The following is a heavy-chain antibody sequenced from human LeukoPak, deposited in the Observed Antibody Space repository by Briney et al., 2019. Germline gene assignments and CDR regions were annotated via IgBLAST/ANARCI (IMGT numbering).Heavy chain of an antibody. D-gene: IGHD6-13*01. CDR2: IKQDGSEN. CDR1: GFTFSDYW. Sequence: GGSLRLSCAASGFTFSDYWMSWVRQAPGKGLEWVANIKQDGSENHYVDSVKGRFTISRDNAKNSLYLQMNSMRAEDTALYYCARGSGSSWYFYFDYWGQGTLVTVSS. CDR3: ARGSGSSWYFYFDY. V-gene: IGHV3-7*03. J-gene: IGHJ4*02.